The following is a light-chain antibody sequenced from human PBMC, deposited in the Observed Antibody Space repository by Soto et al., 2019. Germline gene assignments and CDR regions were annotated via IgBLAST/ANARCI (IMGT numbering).Light chain of an antibody. CDR2: GAS. J-gene: IGKJ1*01. CDR1: QSVSSK. CDR3: QQYYSFPWT. Sequence: EIVMTQSPATLSVSPGERVTLSCRASQSVSSKLAWYQQKPGQAPRLLIYGASSRATGIPDRFSGSGSGTDFTLTISCLQSEDFATYYCQQYYSFPWTFGQRTKV. V-gene: IGKV3D-15*01.